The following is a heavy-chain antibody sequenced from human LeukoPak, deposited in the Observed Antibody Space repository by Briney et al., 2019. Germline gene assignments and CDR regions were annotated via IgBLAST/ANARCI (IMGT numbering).Heavy chain of an antibody. CDR3: ARDSARGGASSGDFDS. D-gene: IGHD3-10*01. Sequence: GGSLRLSCAASGFTFSSYGMHWVRQAPDKGLEWVTFIGIDENIKYYRDSVKGRFTISRDTSKNTVSLQMKSLRADDTALYYCARDSARGGASSGDFDSWGQGTLVTVSS. J-gene: IGHJ4*02. CDR1: GFTFSSYG. V-gene: IGHV3-30*02. CDR2: IGIDENIK.